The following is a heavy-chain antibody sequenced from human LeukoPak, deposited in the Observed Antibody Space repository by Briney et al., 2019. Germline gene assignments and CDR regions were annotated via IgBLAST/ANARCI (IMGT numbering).Heavy chain of an antibody. V-gene: IGHV4-59*01. CDR3: AKLPGSGSWYSLDY. J-gene: IGHJ4*02. Sequence: PSETLSLTCTVSGGSISSYYWSWIRQPPGKGLEWIGYIYYSGSTNYNPSLKSRVTISVDTSKNQFSLKLSSVTAADTAVYYCAKLPGSGSWYSLDYWGQGTLVTVSS. CDR1: GGSISSYY. D-gene: IGHD2-21*01. CDR2: IYYSGST.